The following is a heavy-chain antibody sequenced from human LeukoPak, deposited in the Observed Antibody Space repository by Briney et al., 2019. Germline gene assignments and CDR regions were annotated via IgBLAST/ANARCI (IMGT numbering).Heavy chain of an antibody. V-gene: IGHV1-2*06. Sequence: WASVKVSCKASGYTFTGYYMHWVRQAPGQGLEWMGRINPNSGGTNYAQKFQGRVTMTRDTSISTAYMELSRLRSDDTAVYYCATDAYYYDSSGYSTSVHYFDYWGQGTLVTVSS. CDR1: GYTFTGYY. D-gene: IGHD3-22*01. J-gene: IGHJ4*02. CDR3: ATDAYYYDSSGYSTSVHYFDY. CDR2: INPNSGGT.